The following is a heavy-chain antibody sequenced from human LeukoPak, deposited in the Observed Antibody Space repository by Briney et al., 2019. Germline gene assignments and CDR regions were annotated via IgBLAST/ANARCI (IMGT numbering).Heavy chain of an antibody. Sequence: KPSQTLSLTCTVSGGSISSGGYYWSWIRQHPGKGLEWIGYIYYSGSTYYNPSLKSRVTISVDTSKNQFSLKLSSVTAADTAVYYCARDEGRGPKVDYWGQGTLVTVSS. CDR2: IYYSGST. V-gene: IGHV4-31*03. J-gene: IGHJ4*02. CDR3: ARDEGRGPKVDY. D-gene: IGHD6-25*01. CDR1: GGSISSGGYY.